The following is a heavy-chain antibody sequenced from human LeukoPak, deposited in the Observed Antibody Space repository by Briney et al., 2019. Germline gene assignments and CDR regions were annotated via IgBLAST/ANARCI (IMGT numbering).Heavy chain of an antibody. CDR2: IRSKAYGGTT. CDR3: TKSSSWYHYFDY. J-gene: IGHJ4*02. CDR1: GFTLGDYA. V-gene: IGHV3-49*03. D-gene: IGHD6-13*01. Sequence: GGSLRLSCTASGFTLGDYAMSWFRQAPGEGLEWGGFIRSKAYGGTTEYAASVKGRFTISRDDSKSIAYLQMNSLRTEDTAVYYCTKSSSWYHYFDYWGQGTLVTVSS.